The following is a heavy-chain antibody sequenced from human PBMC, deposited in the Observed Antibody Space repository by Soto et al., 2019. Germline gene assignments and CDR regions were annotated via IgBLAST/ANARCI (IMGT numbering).Heavy chain of an antibody. CDR1: GFTFSSNA. V-gene: IGHV3-23*01. J-gene: IGHJ6*02. D-gene: IGHD2-2*01. CDR2: ITGSGGIT. Sequence: GGSLRLSCAASGFTFSSNAMSWVRQAPGKGLEWVSGITGSGGITDYADSVKGRFTISRDHSRNTLYLQMNYLRAEDTAVYYCAKERIPAAIINYYYGMDVWGQGTTVTVSS. CDR3: AKERIPAAIINYYYGMDV.